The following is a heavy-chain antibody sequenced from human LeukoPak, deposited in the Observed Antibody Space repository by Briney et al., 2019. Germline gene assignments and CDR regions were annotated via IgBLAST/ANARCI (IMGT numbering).Heavy chain of an antibody. CDR1: GFTFDDYA. V-gene: IGHV3-9*01. J-gene: IGHJ6*03. D-gene: IGHD3-3*01. CDR3: ARGFGLAYYYYSMDV. Sequence: PGRSLRLSCAASGFTFDDYAMHWVRQAPGKGLEWVSGISWNSGSIGYADSVKGRFTISRDNAKSSLYLQMNSLRAEDTALYYCARGFGLAYYYYSMDVWGKGTTVTISS. CDR2: ISWNSGSI.